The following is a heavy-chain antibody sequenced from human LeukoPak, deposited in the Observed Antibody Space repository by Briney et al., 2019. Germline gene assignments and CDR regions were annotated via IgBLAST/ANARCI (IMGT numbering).Heavy chain of an antibody. J-gene: IGHJ3*02. D-gene: IGHD6-19*01. V-gene: IGHV2-5*02. CDR1: GFSLSTSAVG. Sequence: SGPTLVNPTQTLTLTCTFSGFSLSTSAVGVGWIRQPPGKALEWLALIYWDDDKRYSPSLKSRLTITKDTSKNQVVLTMTNMDPVDTATYYCAHKYNSGWYGGRSAFDIWGQGTMVTVSS. CDR2: IYWDDDK. CDR3: AHKYNSGWYGGRSAFDI.